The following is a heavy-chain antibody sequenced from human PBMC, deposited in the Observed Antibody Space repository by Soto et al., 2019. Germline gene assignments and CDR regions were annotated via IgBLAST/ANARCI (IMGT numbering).Heavy chain of an antibody. J-gene: IGHJ4*02. Sequence: SETLSLTCAVSGGSISSGGYSWSWIPQPPGKGLEWIGYIYHSGSTYYNPSLKSRVTISVDRSKNQFSLKLSSVTAEDTAVYYCARDVQQLASYWGQGTLVTVSS. D-gene: IGHD6-13*01. CDR1: GGSISSGGYS. CDR3: ARDVQQLASY. V-gene: IGHV4-30-2*01. CDR2: IYHSGST.